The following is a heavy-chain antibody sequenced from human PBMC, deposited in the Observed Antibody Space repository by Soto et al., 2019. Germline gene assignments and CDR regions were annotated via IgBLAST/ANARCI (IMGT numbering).Heavy chain of an antibody. CDR3: ASVRGGYYYAMDV. D-gene: IGHD3-10*02. CDR2: IYHSGST. J-gene: IGHJ6*02. V-gene: IGHV4-4*02. CDR1: GGSISSSNW. Sequence: PSETLSLTCAVSGGSISSSNWWSSVRQPPGKGLEWIGEIYHSGSTNYNPSLKSRVTISVDKSKNQFPLKLSSVTAADTAVYYCASVRGGYYYAMDVWGQGTTVTVSS.